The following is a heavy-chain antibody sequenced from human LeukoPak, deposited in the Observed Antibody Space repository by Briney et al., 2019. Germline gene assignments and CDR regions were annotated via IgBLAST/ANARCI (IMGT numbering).Heavy chain of an antibody. CDR3: SNLEMVYSAF. CDR2: IKSKPDGRTT. V-gene: IGHV3-15*01. CDR1: VHSLSNAR. Sequence: GGSLRLSCAASVHSLSNARMRWVRQAPGKGLEWVRQIKSKPDGRTTEYGEGQKDKFHIQRHELNNTLYLQMNSLKAEDTAVYYCSNLEMVYSAFWGQGTLVTVSS. J-gene: IGHJ4*02. D-gene: IGHD2-8*01.